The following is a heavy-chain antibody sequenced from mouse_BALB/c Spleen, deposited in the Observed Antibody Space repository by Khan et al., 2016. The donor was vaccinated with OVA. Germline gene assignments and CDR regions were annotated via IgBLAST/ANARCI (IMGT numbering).Heavy chain of an antibody. Sequence: VRLQQSGPELVKPGASVKIPCKASGYTFTDYNLDWVKQSHGKSLEWIGDINPNNGGTIYNQKFKGKATLAVDKSSSTAYMELRSLTSEDTAGYYCARGGYGAFAYWGHGTLVIVSA. D-gene: IGHD1-2*01. CDR1: GYTFTDYN. J-gene: IGHJ3*01. CDR2: INPNNGGT. CDR3: ARGGYGAFAY. V-gene: IGHV1-18*01.